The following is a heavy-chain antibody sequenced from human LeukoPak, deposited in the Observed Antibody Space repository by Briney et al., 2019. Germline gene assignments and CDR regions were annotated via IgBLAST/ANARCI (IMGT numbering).Heavy chain of an antibody. CDR2: IYPGDSDT. J-gene: IGHJ4*02. D-gene: IGHD3-22*01. V-gene: IGHV5-51*01. CDR1: GYSFTSYW. Sequence: GESLKISCKGSGYSFTSYWIGWVRQMPGKGLEWMGIIYPGDSDTRYSPSFQGQVTISADKSISTAYLQWSSLKASDTAMYYCARTFYDSSGYYLALFDYWGQGTLVTVSS. CDR3: ARTFYDSSGYYLALFDY.